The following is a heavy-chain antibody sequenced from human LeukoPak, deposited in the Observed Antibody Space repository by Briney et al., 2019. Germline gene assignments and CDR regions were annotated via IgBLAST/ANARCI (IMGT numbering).Heavy chain of an antibody. CDR3: AKVRGSGTYYNVRDASDI. CDR1: GFMFSNYA. V-gene: IGHV3-23*01. J-gene: IGHJ3*02. CDR2: ISNIGDST. D-gene: IGHD3-10*01. Sequence: GGSLRLSCAASGFMFSNYAINWVRQAPGKGLGWVSCISNIGDSTFYADSVKGRFTISRDNSKKTLFLQMSSLRAEDTAVYYCAKVRGSGTYYNVRDASDIWGQGTMVTVSS.